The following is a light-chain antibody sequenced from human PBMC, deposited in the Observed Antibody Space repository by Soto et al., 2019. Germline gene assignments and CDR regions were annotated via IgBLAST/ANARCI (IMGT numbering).Light chain of an antibody. CDR2: DVT. CDR1: SCDVGGYSF. V-gene: IGLV2-14*01. J-gene: IGLJ2*01. CDR3: SSYTSSSPLV. Sequence: QAVVTQPASVSGSPGQSITISCTGTSCDVGGYSFVSWYQQHPGKAPKLMIYDVTNRPSGVSNRFSGSKSGNTASLTISGLQAEDEADYYCSSYTSSSPLVFGGGTKVTVL.